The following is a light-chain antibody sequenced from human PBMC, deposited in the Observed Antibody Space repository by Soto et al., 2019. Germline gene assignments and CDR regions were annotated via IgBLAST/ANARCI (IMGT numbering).Light chain of an antibody. CDR1: QSVSSSY. CDR2: GAS. J-gene: IGKJ1*01. Sequence: RASQSVSSSYLAWYQQKPGQAPRLLIYGASSRATDIPDRYSGSGSGTDFTLTISRLEPEDFAVYYCHQYGSSPATFGQGTKVDI. CDR3: HQYGSSPAT. V-gene: IGKV3-20*01.